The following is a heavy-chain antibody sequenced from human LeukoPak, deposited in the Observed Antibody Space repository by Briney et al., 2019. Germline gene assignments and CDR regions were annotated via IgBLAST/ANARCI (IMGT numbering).Heavy chain of an antibody. J-gene: IGHJ5*02. D-gene: IGHD2-2*01. CDR1: GYSFTNYG. CDR2: ISGYNANA. Sequence: ASVKVSCKASGYSFTNYGITWVREAPGQGPKWLGWISGYNANAHYAQNVQGRVTLTTDTSTNTAYMELRGLTSDVTAMYYCARVGRGCSSIRCYWEDWFDPWGQGTLVIVSS. V-gene: IGHV1-18*01. CDR3: ARVGRGCSSIRCYWEDWFDP.